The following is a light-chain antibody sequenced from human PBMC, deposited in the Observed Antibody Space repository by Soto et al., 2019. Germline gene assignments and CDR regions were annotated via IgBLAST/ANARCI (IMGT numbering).Light chain of an antibody. CDR2: RVS. J-gene: IGKJ2*01. CDR1: ESPVITDGDTL. Sequence: IVLTQSPLSLPVTLGQPASISCRSSESPVITDGDTLLNWFQQRPGQSPRRLIYRVSNRDFGDPDKFSGSGSGTEFTLKISSVEAEDVAIYYCMQGARWPYTFGQGTKLEI. CDR3: MQGARWPYT. V-gene: IGKV2-30*01.